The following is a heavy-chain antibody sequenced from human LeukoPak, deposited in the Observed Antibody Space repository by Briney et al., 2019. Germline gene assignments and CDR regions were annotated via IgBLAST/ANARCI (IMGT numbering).Heavy chain of an antibody. CDR1: GGTFSSYA. Sequence: ASVKVSCKASGGTFSSYAISWVRQAPGQGLEWMGGIIPIFGTANYAQKFQGRVTITADKSTSTAYMELSSLRSEDTAVYYCARAGSSANYYSYYYMDVWGKGTTVTVSS. V-gene: IGHV1-69*06. D-gene: IGHD6-6*01. CDR3: ARAGSSANYYSYYYMDV. CDR2: IIPIFGTA. J-gene: IGHJ6*03.